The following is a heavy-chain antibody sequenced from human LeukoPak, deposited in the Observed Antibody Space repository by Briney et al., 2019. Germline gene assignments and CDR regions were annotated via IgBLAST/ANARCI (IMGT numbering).Heavy chain of an antibody. J-gene: IGHJ4*02. CDR2: IYYSGST. CDR1: GGSISSSSYY. D-gene: IGHD3-16*02. V-gene: IGHV4-39*01. CDR3: ARLGMFGGVIVMPPYFDY. Sequence: SETLSLTCTVSGGSISSSSYYWGWIRQPPGKGLEWIGGIYYSGSTYYNPSLKSRVTISVDTSKNQFSLKLSSVTAADTAVYYCARLGMFGGVIVMPPYFDYWGQGTLVTVSS.